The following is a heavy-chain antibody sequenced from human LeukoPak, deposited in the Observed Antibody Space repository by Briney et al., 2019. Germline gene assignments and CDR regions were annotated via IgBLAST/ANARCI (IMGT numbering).Heavy chain of an antibody. CDR3: ASGAVAGVDY. D-gene: IGHD6-19*01. CDR2: ISYDGSNK. CDR1: GFTHSSYA. Sequence: PGGSLRLSCAASGFTHSSYAMHLVRQAPGKGLEWVAVISYDGSNKYYADSVKGRFTISRDNSKNTLYLQMNSLRAEDTAVYYCASGAVAGVDYWGQGTLVTVSS. J-gene: IGHJ4*02. V-gene: IGHV3-30-3*01.